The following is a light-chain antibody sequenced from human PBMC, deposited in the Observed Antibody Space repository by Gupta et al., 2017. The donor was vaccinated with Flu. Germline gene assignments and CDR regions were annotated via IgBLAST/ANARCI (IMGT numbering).Light chain of an antibody. V-gene: IGLV1-51*02. Sequence: SGSNIVSFFVSWYQQLPGTAPKLLIFEDNNRPSGIPYRFSGSKSGTSATLGITGLQTGDEADYYCGTWDSSLSSVVFGGGTKLTVL. J-gene: IGLJ2*01. CDR2: EDN. CDR3: GTWDSSLSSVV. CDR1: GSNIVSFF.